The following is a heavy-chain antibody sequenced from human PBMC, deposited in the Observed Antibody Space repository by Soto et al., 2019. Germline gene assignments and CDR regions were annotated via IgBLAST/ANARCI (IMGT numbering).Heavy chain of an antibody. Sequence: QLQLQESGPGLVKPSETLSLTCTVSGGSISSSSYYWGWIRQPPGKGLEWIGGIYYSGSTYYNPSLKSRVTISVDTSKNQFSLKLSSVTAADTAVYYCARHMAYCGGDCYSGGWFDPWGQGTLVTVSS. V-gene: IGHV4-39*01. CDR2: IYYSGST. D-gene: IGHD2-21*02. CDR1: GGSISSSSYY. CDR3: ARHMAYCGGDCYSGGWFDP. J-gene: IGHJ5*02.